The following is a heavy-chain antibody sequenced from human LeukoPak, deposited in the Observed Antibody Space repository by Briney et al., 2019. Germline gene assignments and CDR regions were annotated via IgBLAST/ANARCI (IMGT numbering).Heavy chain of an antibody. D-gene: IGHD6-13*01. CDR2: ISSSSSSI. CDR3: ARVLEAAAFDF. CDR1: GFTFSSYS. Sequence: PGGSLRLSCAASGFTFSSYSMNWVRQAPGKGLEWVSSISSSSSSINNADSLKGRFTISRDNAKNSLYLQMNSLRAEDTAVYYCARVLEAAAFDFWGQGTLVTVSS. J-gene: IGHJ4*02. V-gene: IGHV3-21*01.